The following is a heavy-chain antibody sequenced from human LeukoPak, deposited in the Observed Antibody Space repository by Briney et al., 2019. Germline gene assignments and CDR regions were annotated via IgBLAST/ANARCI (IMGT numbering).Heavy chain of an antibody. Sequence: PGGSLRLSCAASGFTFSSYAMSWVRQAPGKELEWVSAISGSGGSTYYADSVKGRFTISRDNSKNTLYLQMNSLRAEDTAVYYCAKDGHRGMVRGVTDYWGQGTLVTVSS. D-gene: IGHD3-10*01. CDR1: GFTFSSYA. J-gene: IGHJ4*02. V-gene: IGHV3-23*01. CDR2: ISGSGGST. CDR3: AKDGHRGMVRGVTDY.